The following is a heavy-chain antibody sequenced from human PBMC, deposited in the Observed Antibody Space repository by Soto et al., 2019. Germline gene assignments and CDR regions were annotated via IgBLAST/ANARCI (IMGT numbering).Heavy chain of an antibody. V-gene: IGHV4-39*07. Sequence: PSETLSLTCNVSGGSIDRSNYYWDWLRQPPGKGLEWIGTTYYNGNAYYNPSLRSRVSMSVDTSKNQFSLKVSSVTAADTAVYYCARVWGGAFDIWGQGTMVTVSS. J-gene: IGHJ3*02. CDR2: TYYNGNA. CDR3: ARVWGGAFDI. CDR1: GGSIDRSNYY. D-gene: IGHD3-10*01.